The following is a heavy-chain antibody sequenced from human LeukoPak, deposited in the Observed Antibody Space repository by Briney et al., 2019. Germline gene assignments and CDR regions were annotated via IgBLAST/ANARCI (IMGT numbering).Heavy chain of an antibody. CDR2: ISAYNGNT. CDR3: ARDQNYDFWSGSYNWFDP. CDR1: GYTFTSYG. V-gene: IGHV1-18*01. J-gene: IGHJ5*02. Sequence: ASVKVSCKASGYTFTSYGISWVRQAPGQGLEWMGWISAYNGNTNYAQKLQGRVTMTTDTSTSTAYMELRSLRSDDTAVYYCARDQNYDFWSGSYNWFDPWGQGTLVTASS. D-gene: IGHD3-3*01.